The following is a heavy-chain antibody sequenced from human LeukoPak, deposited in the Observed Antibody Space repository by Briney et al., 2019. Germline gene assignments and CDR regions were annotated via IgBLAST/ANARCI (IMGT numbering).Heavy chain of an antibody. Sequence: GGSLRLSCVVSGFTFSSYAMSWVRQAPGKGLEWVSVISGSGSRTYYGDSVKGRFTISRDNSKNTLYLQMNSLRAEDTAVYYCAKVYDIWSGYNWFDPWGQGTLVTVSS. J-gene: IGHJ5*02. CDR3: AKVYDIWSGYNWFDP. CDR1: GFTFSSYA. V-gene: IGHV3-23*01. CDR2: ISGSGSRT. D-gene: IGHD3-3*01.